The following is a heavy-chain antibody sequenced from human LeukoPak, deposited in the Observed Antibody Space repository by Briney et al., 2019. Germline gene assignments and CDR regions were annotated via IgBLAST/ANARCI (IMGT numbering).Heavy chain of an antibody. V-gene: IGHV4-39*07. CDR2: IYYSGST. CDR1: GGSISSSSYY. J-gene: IGHJ6*03. Sequence: SETLSLTCTVSGGSISSSSYYWGWIRRPPGKGLEWIGSIYYSGSTYYNSSLKSRVTISVDTSKNQFSLKLSSVTAADTAVYYCARAAAMVTDYIYYYMDVWGKGTTVTVSS. CDR3: ARAAAMVTDYIYYYMDV. D-gene: IGHD5-18*01.